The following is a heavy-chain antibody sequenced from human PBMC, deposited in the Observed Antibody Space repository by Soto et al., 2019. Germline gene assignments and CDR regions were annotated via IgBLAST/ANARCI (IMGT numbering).Heavy chain of an antibody. J-gene: IGHJ5*02. Sequence: EVQLVESGGNLVQPGGSLRLSCAASGFTFSNYWMSCVRQAPGKGLEWVANIKQDGGEKYYVDSVKGRFTVSRDNAKNSLHLHMNSRRAEVSAVYYCAREVDCTTVIDHWGRGTLVTVSS. CDR1: GFTFSNYW. CDR2: IKQDGGEK. CDR3: AREVDCTTVIDH. V-gene: IGHV3-7*01. D-gene: IGHD4-4*01.